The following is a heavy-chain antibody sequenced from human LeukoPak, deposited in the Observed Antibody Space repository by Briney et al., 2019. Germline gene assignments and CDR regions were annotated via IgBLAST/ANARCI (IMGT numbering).Heavy chain of an antibody. Sequence: GGSLRLSCVASGFTFSSYAMSWVRQAPGKGLEWVSGISGSADTTYSADSVKGRFTISRDNSKNTLFLQMNSLRADDTAVYYCAKDTPRPPSYWGQGTLVPVSS. CDR1: GFTFSSYA. CDR3: AKDTPRPPSY. J-gene: IGHJ4*02. CDR2: ISGSADTT. V-gene: IGHV3-23*01.